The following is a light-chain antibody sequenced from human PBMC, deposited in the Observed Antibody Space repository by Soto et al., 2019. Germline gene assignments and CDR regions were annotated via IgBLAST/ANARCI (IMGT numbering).Light chain of an antibody. J-gene: IGLJ2*01. CDR2: RNT. CDR3: AAWDYSLKSVV. V-gene: IGLV1-47*01. Sequence: QSVLTQAPSASGDPGQSIISYCSGSSPNIGSNFVYWYQQFPGTAPKLLILRNTQRPSGVPDRFSGSKSGTSASLAISGLRSEDEADYHCAAWDYSLKSVVFGGGTKVTVL. CDR1: SPNIGSNF.